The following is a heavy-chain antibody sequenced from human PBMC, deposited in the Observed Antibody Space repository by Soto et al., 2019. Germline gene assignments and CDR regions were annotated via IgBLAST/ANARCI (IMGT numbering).Heavy chain of an antibody. CDR1: GYTLTRYC. CDR3: ARDIVVAPTARGWFDP. V-gene: IGHV1-46*01. Sequence: GASVKVSCKASGYTLTRYCIHWVRQAPGQGLEWMGIINPNSGSTSYAQKFQDRVTMTRDTSTSTVYMELSSLGSEDTAVYYCARDIVVAPTARGWFDPWGQGTLVTVSS. J-gene: IGHJ5*02. D-gene: IGHD2-2*01. CDR2: INPNSGST.